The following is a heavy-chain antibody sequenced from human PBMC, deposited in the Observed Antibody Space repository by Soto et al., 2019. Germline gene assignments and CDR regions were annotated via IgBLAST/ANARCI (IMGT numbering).Heavy chain of an antibody. CDR1: GGSISSYY. CDR3: ARTVTLGYCSSTSCTYYFDY. J-gene: IGHJ4*02. D-gene: IGHD2-2*01. CDR2: IYYSGST. Sequence: PSETLSLTCTVSGGSISSYYWSWIRQPPGKGLEWIGYIYYSGSTNYNPSLKSRVTISVDTSKNQFSLKLSSVTAADTAVYYCARTVTLGYCSSTSCTYYFDYWGQGTLVTVSS. V-gene: IGHV4-59*01.